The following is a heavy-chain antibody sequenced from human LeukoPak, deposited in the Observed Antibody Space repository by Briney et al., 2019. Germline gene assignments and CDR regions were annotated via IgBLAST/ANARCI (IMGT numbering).Heavy chain of an antibody. CDR1: GGSISSYY. J-gene: IGHJ5*02. Sequence: SETLSLTCTVSGGSISSYYWSWIRQPPGKGLEWIGYIYYSGSTNYNPSLKSRVTISVDTSKNQFSLKLSSVTAADTAVYYCARDINYYDSSGYYYWFDPWGQGTLVTVSS. D-gene: IGHD3-22*01. CDR3: ARDINYYDSSGYYYWFDP. V-gene: IGHV4-59*01. CDR2: IYYSGST.